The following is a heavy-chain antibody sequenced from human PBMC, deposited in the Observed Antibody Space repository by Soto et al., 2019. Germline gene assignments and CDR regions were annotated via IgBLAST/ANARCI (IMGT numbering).Heavy chain of an antibody. CDR2: IYYSGST. CDR3: ARHVQWLVTFDY. J-gene: IGHJ4*02. V-gene: IGHV4-59*08. D-gene: IGHD6-19*01. Sequence: QVQLQESGPGLVKPSETLSLTCTVSGGYISSYYWSWIRQPPGKGLEWIGYIYYSGSTNYNPSLKSRVTITVDTSMNQFPLKPSSVTAADTAVYYCARHVQWLVTFDYWGQGTLVTVSS. CDR1: GGYISSYY.